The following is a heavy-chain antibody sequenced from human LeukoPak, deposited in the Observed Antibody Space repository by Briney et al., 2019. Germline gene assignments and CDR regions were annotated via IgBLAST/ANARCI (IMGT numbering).Heavy chain of an antibody. Sequence: PGGSLRLSCVASGFTFSSYWMHWVRQAPGKGLVWVSRINSDGSSISYADSVKGRFTISRDNAKNTLYLQMNSLRAEDTAVYYCAIRRYLAGFDYWGQGTLVTVSS. CDR1: GFTFSSYW. V-gene: IGHV3-74*01. CDR2: INSDGSSI. J-gene: IGHJ4*02. CDR3: AIRRYLAGFDY. D-gene: IGHD3-16*02.